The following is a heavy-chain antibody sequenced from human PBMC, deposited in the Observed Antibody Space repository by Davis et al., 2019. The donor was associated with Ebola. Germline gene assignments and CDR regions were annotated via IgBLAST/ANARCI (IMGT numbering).Heavy chain of an antibody. CDR2: ISWNSGSI. D-gene: IGHD2-2*01. V-gene: IGHV3-9*01. J-gene: IGHJ6*02. CDR1: GFTFADYA. Sequence: PGGSLRLSCAASGFTFADYAMHWVRQAPGKGLEWVSGISWNSGSIGYADSVKGRFTISRDNAKNSLYLQMNSLRAEDTALYYCAKDIVGSQLLFWSYGMDVWGQGTTVTVSS. CDR3: AKDIVGSQLLFWSYGMDV.